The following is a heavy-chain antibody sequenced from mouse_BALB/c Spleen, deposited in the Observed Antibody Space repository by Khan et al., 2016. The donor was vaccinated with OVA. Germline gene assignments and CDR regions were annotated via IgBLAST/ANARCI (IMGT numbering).Heavy chain of an antibody. Sequence: QIQLVQSGPDLKKPGETVRISCKASGYTFTDYSMNWVKQAPGKDVKWMGWINTETGEPTYADDFKGRFAFSLETSASTAYLQINNLKNEDTATYFCAKKYDLAMDYWGQGTSVTVSS. CDR3: AKKYDLAMDY. V-gene: IGHV9-2-1*01. CDR2: INTETGEP. D-gene: IGHD2-14*01. J-gene: IGHJ4*01. CDR1: GYTFTDYS.